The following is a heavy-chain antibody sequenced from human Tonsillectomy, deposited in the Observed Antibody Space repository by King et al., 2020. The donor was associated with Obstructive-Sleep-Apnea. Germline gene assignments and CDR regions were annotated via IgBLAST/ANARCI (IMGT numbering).Heavy chain of an antibody. V-gene: IGHV3-66*01. J-gene: IGHJ6*02. Sequence: VQLVESGGGLVQPGGSLRLSCAASGFTVSSNYISWVRQAPGKGLEWVSVIYSGGSTYYADSVKGRFTISRDNSKNTPYLQMNSLRAEDTAGYYCARAPSSSPCYYYGLDVWGQGTTVTVSS. CDR2: IYSGGST. CDR3: ARAPSSSPCYYYGLDV. CDR1: GFTVSSNY.